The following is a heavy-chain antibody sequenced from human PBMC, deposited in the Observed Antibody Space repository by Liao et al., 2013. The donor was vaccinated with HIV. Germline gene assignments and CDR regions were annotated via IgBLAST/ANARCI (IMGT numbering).Heavy chain of an antibody. V-gene: IGHV4-4*07. CDR2: IYTSGST. J-gene: IGHJ4*02. CDR1: GGSFSDFY. CDR3: ARDRGTGYYFDY. Sequence: QVQLQQSGPGLLKPSETLSLTCAVSGGSFSDFYWTWVRQPPGKGPEWIGRIYTSGSTNYNPSLKSRVTMSVDTSKNQFSLKLSSVTAADTAVYYCARDRGTGYYFDYVGPGNPGHRLL. D-gene: IGHD1-26*01.